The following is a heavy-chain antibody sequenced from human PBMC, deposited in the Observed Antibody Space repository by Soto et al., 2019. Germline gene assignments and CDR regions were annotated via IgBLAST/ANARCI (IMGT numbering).Heavy chain of an antibody. CDR3: ARDDTNCSSTSCYVGYYFDY. CDR1: GYTFTSYY. J-gene: IGHJ4*02. D-gene: IGHD2-2*01. CDR2: INPSGGST. V-gene: IGHV1-46*01. Sequence: ASVKVSCKASGYTFTSYYMHWVRQAPGQGLEWMGIINPSGGSTSYAQKFQGRVTMTRDTSTSTVYMELSSLRSEDTAVYYCARDDTNCSSTSCYVGYYFDYWGQGTLVTVSS.